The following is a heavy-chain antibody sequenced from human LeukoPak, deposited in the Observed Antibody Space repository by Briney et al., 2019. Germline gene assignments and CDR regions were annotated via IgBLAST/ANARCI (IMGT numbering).Heavy chain of an antibody. D-gene: IGHD4-17*01. V-gene: IGHV4-30-2*01. CDR2: IYHSGST. CDR3: ARADTTVTTFGI. J-gene: IGHJ3*02. Sequence: PSQTLSLTCAVSGGSISSGGYSWSWIRQPPGKGLEWIGYIYHSGSTYYNPSLKSRVTISVDRSKNQFSLKLSSVTAADTAVYYCARADTTVTTFGIWGQGTMVTVSS. CDR1: GGSISSGGYS.